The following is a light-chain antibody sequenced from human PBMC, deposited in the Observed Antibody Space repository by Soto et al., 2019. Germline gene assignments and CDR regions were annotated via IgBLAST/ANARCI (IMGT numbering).Light chain of an antibody. CDR1: SSNIGESNY. CDR3: SSYSSGSTLYD. V-gene: IGLV2-14*01. J-gene: IGLJ1*01. Sequence: SALTQPASGSGSPGQSITISCTGTSSNIGESNYGCWYQQHPGRAPRLLIYEASYRPSVVSHRFSGSKFGNTASLTISGLQAEDEADYHCSSYSSGSTLYDFGTGTQVTVL. CDR2: EAS.